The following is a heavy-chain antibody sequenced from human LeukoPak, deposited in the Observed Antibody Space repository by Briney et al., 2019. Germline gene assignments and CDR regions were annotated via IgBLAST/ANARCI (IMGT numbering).Heavy chain of an antibody. CDR1: GGSISGHY. V-gene: IGHV4-59*11. D-gene: IGHD4-17*01. CDR3: AREMSWDSGDVFDP. CDR2: IYYSGNT. Sequence: SETLSLTCTVSGGSISGHYWTWIRQPPGKGLEWIGYIYYSGNTNYNPSLKSRVSISVDTSKNQFSLKLSSVTAADTAVYYCAREMSWDSGDVFDPWGQGTLVTVSS. J-gene: IGHJ5*02.